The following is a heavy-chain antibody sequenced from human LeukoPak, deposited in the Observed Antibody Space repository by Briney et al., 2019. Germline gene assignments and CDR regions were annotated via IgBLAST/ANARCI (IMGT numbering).Heavy chain of an antibody. CDR2: ISGSGGST. CDR1: GFTFSSYA. Sequence: GGSLRLSCAASGFTFSSYAMSWVRQAPGKGLEWVSAISGSGGSTYYADSVKGRFTISRDNSKNTLYLQMNSLRAEDTAVYYCAKDAVSGVVIMMTPSEFDYWGQGTLVTVSS. V-gene: IGHV3-23*01. CDR3: AKDAVSGVVIMMTPSEFDY. D-gene: IGHD3-3*01. J-gene: IGHJ4*02.